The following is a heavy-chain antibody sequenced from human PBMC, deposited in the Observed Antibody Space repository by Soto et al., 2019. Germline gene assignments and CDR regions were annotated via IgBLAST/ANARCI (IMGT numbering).Heavy chain of an antibody. CDR3: ARDGSRWYVPYYYYGMDV. CDR2: ISYDGSNK. CDR1: GFTFSSYA. D-gene: IGHD6-13*01. V-gene: IGHV3-30-3*01. Sequence: QVQLVESGGGVVQPGRSLRLSCAASGFTFSSYAMHWVRQAPGKGLEWVAVISYDGSNKYYADSVKGRFTISRDNSKNTLYLQMNSLRAEDTAVYYCARDGSRWYVPYYYYGMDVWGQGTTVTVSS. J-gene: IGHJ6*02.